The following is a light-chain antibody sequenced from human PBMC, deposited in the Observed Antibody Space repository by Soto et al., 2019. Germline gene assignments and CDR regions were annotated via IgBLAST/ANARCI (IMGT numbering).Light chain of an antibody. J-gene: IGKJ5*01. Sequence: EIVLTQSPGTLSPSPGERATLSCRASQSVSSSFLAWYQQKVGQAPRLLIYGASSRATGIPDRFSGSGSGTDFTLTISRLEPEDFAVYYCQQYGSSPRTFGQGTRLEIK. CDR3: QQYGSSPRT. CDR1: QSVSSSF. V-gene: IGKV3-20*01. CDR2: GAS.